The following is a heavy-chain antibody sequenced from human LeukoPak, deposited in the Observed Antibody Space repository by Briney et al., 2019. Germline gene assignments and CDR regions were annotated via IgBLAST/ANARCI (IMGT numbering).Heavy chain of an antibody. CDR1: GGSSSGYY. J-gene: IGHJ4*02. CDR3: ARESSGIH. Sequence: SETLSLTCAVYGGSSSGYYWSWIRQPPGKGLEWIGEINHSGSTNYNPSLKSRVTISVDTSKNQFSLKLSSVTAADTAVYYCARESSGIHWGQGTLVTVSS. D-gene: IGHD3-22*01. V-gene: IGHV4-34*01. CDR2: INHSGST.